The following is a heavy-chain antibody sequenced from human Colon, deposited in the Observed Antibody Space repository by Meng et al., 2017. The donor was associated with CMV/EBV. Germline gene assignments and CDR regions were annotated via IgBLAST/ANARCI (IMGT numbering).Heavy chain of an antibody. Sequence: GGSLRLSCAASGFNFVNHRMNWVRQAPGKGLEWVATDVGGPRYRYYADSVKGRFTVSRDNANNLLYLQMDSLRVDDTAVYYCARARGQLSFDYWGQGIQVTVSS. V-gene: IGHV3-21*06. D-gene: IGHD2/OR15-2a*01. J-gene: IGHJ4*02. CDR3: ARARGQLSFDY. CDR2: DVGGPRYR. CDR1: GFNFVNHR.